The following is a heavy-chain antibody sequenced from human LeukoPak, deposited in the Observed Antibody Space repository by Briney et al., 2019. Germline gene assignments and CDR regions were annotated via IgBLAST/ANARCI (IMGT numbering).Heavy chain of an antibody. CDR1: GGTFSSYA. D-gene: IGHD6-19*01. J-gene: IGHJ5*02. V-gene: IGHV1-69*06. Sequence: ASVKVSCKASGGTFSSYAISWVRQAPGQGLEWMGGIIPIFGTANYAQKFQGRVTITADKSTSTAYMELSSLRSEDTAVYYCASGPPSLYSSGWYDNWGQGTLVTVSS. CDR2: IIPIFGTA. CDR3: ASGPPSLYSSGWYDN.